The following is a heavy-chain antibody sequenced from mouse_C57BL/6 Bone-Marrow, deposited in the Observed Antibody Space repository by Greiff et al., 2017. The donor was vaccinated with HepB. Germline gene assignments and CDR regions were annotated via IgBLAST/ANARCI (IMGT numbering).Heavy chain of an antibody. CDR2: IDPSDSYT. Sequence: VQLQQPGAELVKPGASVKLSCKASGYTFTSYWMQWVKQRPGQGLKWIGEIDPSDSYTNYNQKFKGKATLTVDTSSSTAYMQLSSLTSEDSAFYYCARSRWLLLFAYWGQGTLVTVSA. V-gene: IGHV1-50*01. CDR1: GYTFTSYW. J-gene: IGHJ3*01. D-gene: IGHD2-3*01. CDR3: ARSRWLLLFAY.